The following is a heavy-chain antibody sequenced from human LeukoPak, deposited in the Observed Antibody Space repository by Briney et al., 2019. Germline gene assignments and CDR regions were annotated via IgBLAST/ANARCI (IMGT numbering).Heavy chain of an antibody. D-gene: IGHD5-24*01. CDR1: GFTFTSYW. Sequence: GESLKISCQASGFTFTSYWIAWVRQLPGKGLEWMGIIAPLDSDTRYSPSFQGQVTISVDKSINTAYLQWSSLRASDSAVYYCVRHERLIVPADPWGRGTLVTVSS. CDR2: IAPLDSDT. V-gene: IGHV5-51*01. J-gene: IGHJ5*02. CDR3: VRHERLIVPADP.